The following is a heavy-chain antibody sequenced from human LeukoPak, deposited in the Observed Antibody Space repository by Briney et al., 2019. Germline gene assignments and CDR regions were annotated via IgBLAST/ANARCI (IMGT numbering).Heavy chain of an antibody. CDR1: GFTFSSYW. D-gene: IGHD2-2*01. J-gene: IGHJ4*02. Sequence: GGSLRLSCAASGFTFSSYWMSWVRQAPGKGLEWVANIKQDGSEKYYVDSAKGRFTISRDNAKNSLYLQMNSLRAEDTAVYYCAREGPAAMGGDFDYWGQGTLVTVSS. V-gene: IGHV3-7*03. CDR3: AREGPAAMGGDFDY. CDR2: IKQDGSEK.